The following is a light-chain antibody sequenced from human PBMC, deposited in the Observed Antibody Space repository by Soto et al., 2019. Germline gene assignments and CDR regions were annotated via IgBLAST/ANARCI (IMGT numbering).Light chain of an antibody. CDR2: EVS. V-gene: IGLV2-14*01. CDR3: GSWDSSLSAYV. J-gene: IGLJ1*01. Sequence: QSALTQPASVSGSPGQSITISCTGTGSDVGGYNYVSWYQHHPGKAPKLMIYEVSNRPSGVSNRFSGSKSGNTASLTISGLQAEDEADYYCGSWDSSLSAYVFGTGTKLTVL. CDR1: GSDVGGYNY.